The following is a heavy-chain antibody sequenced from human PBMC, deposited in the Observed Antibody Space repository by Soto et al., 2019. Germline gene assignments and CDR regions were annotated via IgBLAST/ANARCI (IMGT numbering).Heavy chain of an antibody. V-gene: IGHV4-34*01. CDR2: INHSGSS. Sequence: NPSETLSLTCAVHGGSFIGFYCTLIRQPPGKGLEWIGEINHSGSSNYNPPLKSRVTMSLDTSRNQFSLSLNSVTAADTAVYYCARMAGPWYFDLWGRGTLVT. CDR3: ARMAGPWYFDL. CDR1: GGSFIGFY. J-gene: IGHJ2*01.